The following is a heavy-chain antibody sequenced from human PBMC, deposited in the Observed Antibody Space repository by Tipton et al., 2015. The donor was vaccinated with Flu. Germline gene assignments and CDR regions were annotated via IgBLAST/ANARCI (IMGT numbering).Heavy chain of an antibody. V-gene: IGHV3-9*01. CDR1: GFSFDDQA. CDR2: ITWNSGNI. D-gene: IGHD3-3*01. Sequence: SLRLSCAASGFSFDDQAMHWVRQAPGKGLEWVSGITWNSGNIGYADSVRGRFTISRDNAKNSVYLQMNSLRAEDTALYYCAKAPIDYDFWSGSYFFEHWGQGTLVTVSS. CDR3: AKAPIDYDFWSGSYFFEH. J-gene: IGHJ4*02.